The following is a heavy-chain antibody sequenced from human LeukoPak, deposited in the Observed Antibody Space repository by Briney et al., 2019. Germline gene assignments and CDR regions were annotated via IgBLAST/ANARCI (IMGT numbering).Heavy chain of an antibody. CDR1: GFSLTTRGVG. Sequence: SGPTLVNPTQPLTLTFAFPGFSLTTRGVGVGWIRQPPGKALEWLALIYWDDDKRYRPSLKSRLTITKDTSKKQVVLTVTNLDPVDTATYYCARLAYYDNSGSSRPFDIWGQGTRVTVSS. J-gene: IGHJ3*02. D-gene: IGHD3-22*01. CDR3: ARLAYYDNSGSSRPFDI. V-gene: IGHV2-5*02. CDR2: IYWDDDK.